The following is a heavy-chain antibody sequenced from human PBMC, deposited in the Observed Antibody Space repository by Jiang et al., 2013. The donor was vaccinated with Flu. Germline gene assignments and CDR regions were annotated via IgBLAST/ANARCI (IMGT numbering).Heavy chain of an antibody. J-gene: IGHJ3*02. CDR3: ARSTTGYSYGSNAFDI. Sequence: GSGLVKPSETLSLTCAVSGGSIGVNYWSWIRQSPGKGLEWIGYIHYSGTTNYNPSLKSRVTISRDTSKNQVSLKLSSVTAADTAVYYCARSTTGYSYGSNAFDIWGPGTMVTVSS. CDR1: GGSIGVNY. CDR2: IHYSGTT. D-gene: IGHD5-18*01. V-gene: IGHV4-59*01.